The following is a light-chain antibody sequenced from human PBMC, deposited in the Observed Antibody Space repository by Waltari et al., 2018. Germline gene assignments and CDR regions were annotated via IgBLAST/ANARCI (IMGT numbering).Light chain of an antibody. CDR3: QHYVRLPAT. J-gene: IGKJ1*01. CDR1: QSVGRS. CDR2: GAS. V-gene: IGKV3-20*01. Sequence: EIVLTQSPGTLSLSPGESATLACRASQSVGRSLAWYQQKPGRAPRLLIFGASSRATGIPGRFSGSGSGTDVSLTISRLEPEDFAVYYCQHYVRLPATFGQGTKVEIK.